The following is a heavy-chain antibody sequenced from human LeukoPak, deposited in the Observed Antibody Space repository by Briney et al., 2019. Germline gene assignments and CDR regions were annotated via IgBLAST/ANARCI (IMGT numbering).Heavy chain of an antibody. J-gene: IGHJ4*02. Sequence: SGPTLVNPTQTLTLTCTFSGFSLSTSGVGVGWIRQPPGKGLEWIGEINHSGSTNYNPSLKSRVTISVDTSKNQFSLKLSSVTAADTAVYHCARGRFSGRIVVVPAAIGKNYFDYWGQGTLVTVSS. CDR1: GFSLSTSGVG. D-gene: IGHD2-2*01. CDR3: ARGRFSGRIVVVPAAIGKNYFDY. CDR2: INHSGST. V-gene: IGHV4-39*07.